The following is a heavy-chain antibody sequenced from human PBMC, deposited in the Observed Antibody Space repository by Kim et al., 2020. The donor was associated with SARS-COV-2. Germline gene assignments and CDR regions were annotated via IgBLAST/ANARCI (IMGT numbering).Heavy chain of an antibody. CDR3: ARKRVAHFDY. Sequence: SETLSLTCAVYGGSFSGYYWSWIRQPPGKGLEWIGEINHSGSTNYNPSLKSRVTISVDTSKNQFSLKLSSVTAADTAVYYCARKRVAHFDYWGQGTLVTV. D-gene: IGHD2-15*01. J-gene: IGHJ4*02. V-gene: IGHV4-34*01. CDR1: GGSFSGYY. CDR2: INHSGST.